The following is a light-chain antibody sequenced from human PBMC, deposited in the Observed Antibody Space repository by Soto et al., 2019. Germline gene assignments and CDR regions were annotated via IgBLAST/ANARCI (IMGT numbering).Light chain of an antibody. J-gene: IGKJ1*01. Sequence: DIVLTQSPLSLSVTPGESASISCRSSQSLLHSDGYIYLDWYLQRPGQSPHLLIYWGSSRASGGPDRISGSGSGTNLTLNFRRLEADDGVMYYCMQVCQTPWTFGQGTRVDIK. CDR3: MQVCQTPWT. CDR1: QSLLHSDGYIY. CDR2: WGS. V-gene: IGKV2-28*01.